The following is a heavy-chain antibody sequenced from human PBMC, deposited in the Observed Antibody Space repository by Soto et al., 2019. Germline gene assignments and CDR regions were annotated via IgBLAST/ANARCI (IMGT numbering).Heavy chain of an antibody. Sequence: QVQLVESGGGVVQPGRSLRLSCAASGFTFSSYGMHWVRQAPGKGLEWVAVIWYDGSNKYYADSVKGRFTISRDNSKNTLYLQMNSLRAEDTAVYYCVRGGVDFDWLLSSYYYGMDVWGQGTTVTVSS. D-gene: IGHD3-9*01. CDR3: VRGGVDFDWLLSSYYYGMDV. CDR2: IWYDGSNK. V-gene: IGHV3-33*01. J-gene: IGHJ6*02. CDR1: GFTFSSYG.